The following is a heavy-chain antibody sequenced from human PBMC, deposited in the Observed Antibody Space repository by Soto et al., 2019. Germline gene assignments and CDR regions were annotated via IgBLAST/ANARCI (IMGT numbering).Heavy chain of an antibody. J-gene: IGHJ6*03. CDR3: ARVSRVAATQFYYYYMYV. V-gene: IGHV1-69*02. CDR2: IIPILGIA. CDR1: GGTFSSYT. Sequence: SVKVSCKASGGTFSSYTISWVRQAPGQGLEWMGRIIPILGIANYAQKFQGRVTITADKSTSTAYMELSSLRSEDTAVYYCARVSRVAATQFYYYYMYVWGQGTTVTVSS. D-gene: IGHD2-15*01.